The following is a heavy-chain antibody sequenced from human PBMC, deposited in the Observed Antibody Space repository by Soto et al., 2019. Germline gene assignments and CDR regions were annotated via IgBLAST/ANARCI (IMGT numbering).Heavy chain of an antibody. J-gene: IGHJ5*02. D-gene: IGHD4-17*01. CDR3: ARSPAVTTSWFDP. CDR1: GYTFTSYA. V-gene: IGHV1-3*01. CDR2: INAGNGNT. Sequence: VASVKVSCKASGYTFTSYAMHWVRQAPGQRLEWMGWINAGNGNTKYSQKFQGRVTITRDTSASTAYMELSSLRSEDTAVYYCARSPAVTTSWFDPWGQGTLVTVSS.